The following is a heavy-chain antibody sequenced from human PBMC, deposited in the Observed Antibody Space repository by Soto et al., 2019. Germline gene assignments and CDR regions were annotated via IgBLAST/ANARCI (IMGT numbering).Heavy chain of an antibody. D-gene: IGHD6-13*01. V-gene: IGHV1-18*01. CDR1: GYTFTRYG. CDR2: TSAYNGNT. CDR3: ARGIAAAGTFHYYYYYYGMDV. Sequence: ATVKVSCKASGYTFTRYGISWVRQAPGQGLEWMGWTSAYNGNTNYAQKLQGRVTMTTDTSTSTAYMELRSLRSDDTAVYYCARGIAAAGTFHYYYYYYGMDVWGQGTTVTVSS. J-gene: IGHJ6*02.